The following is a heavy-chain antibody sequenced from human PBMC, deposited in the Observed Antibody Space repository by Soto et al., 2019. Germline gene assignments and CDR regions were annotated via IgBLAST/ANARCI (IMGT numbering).Heavy chain of an antibody. V-gene: IGHV3-23*01. CDR2: ISGTGGST. CDR3: AKEMTSGYYLFDY. J-gene: IGHJ4*02. CDR1: GFTSSSYA. Sequence: GGSLRLSCAASGFTSSSYAMSWVRQAPGKGLEWVSTISGTGGSTYYPDSVKGRFTISRDNSKNTVYLQMNSLRAEDAAVYYCAKEMTSGYYLFDYWGQGTLVTVSS. D-gene: IGHD3-22*01.